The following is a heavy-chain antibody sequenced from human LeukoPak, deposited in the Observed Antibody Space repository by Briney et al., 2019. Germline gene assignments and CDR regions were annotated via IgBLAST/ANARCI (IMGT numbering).Heavy chain of an antibody. V-gene: IGHV3-33*01. Sequence: GGSLRLSCAVSGFTFSSYGMHWVRQAPGKGLEWVAVIWYNGSNKYYADSVKGRFTISRDNSKNTLYLQMNSLRAEDTAVYYCARDADIVVVPAARGDPGLDYWGQGTLVTVSS. CDR1: GFTFSSYG. J-gene: IGHJ4*02. D-gene: IGHD2-2*01. CDR3: ARDADIVVVPAARGDPGLDY. CDR2: IWYNGSNK.